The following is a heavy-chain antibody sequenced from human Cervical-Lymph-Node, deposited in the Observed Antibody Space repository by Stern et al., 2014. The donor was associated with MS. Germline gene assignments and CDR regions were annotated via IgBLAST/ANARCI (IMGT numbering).Heavy chain of an antibody. D-gene: IGHD3-22*01. CDR3: AREEQNYYDSV. J-gene: IGHJ4*02. CDR2: IYYSGST. V-gene: IGHV4-59*01. CDR1: GGSISSYY. Sequence: DQLVESGPGLVKPSETLSLTCTVSGGSISSYYWSWIRQPPGKGLEWIGYIYYSGSTNYNPSLKSRVTISVDTSKNQFSLKLSSVTAADTAVYYCAREEQNYYDSVWGQGTLVTVSS.